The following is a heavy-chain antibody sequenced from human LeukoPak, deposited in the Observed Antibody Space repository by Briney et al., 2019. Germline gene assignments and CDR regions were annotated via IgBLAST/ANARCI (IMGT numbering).Heavy chain of an antibody. D-gene: IGHD4-17*01. CDR3: ARYDYGDCWFDP. CDR1: GGSVSSGSYY. J-gene: IGHJ5*02. CDR2: ISDSGST. Sequence: PSETLSLTCTVSGGSVSSGSYYWSWIRQAPGKGLEWIGYISDSGSTNYNPSLRSRVTISVDTSKNQFPLKLSSVTAADTALYYCARYDYGDCWFDPWGQGTLVTVSS. V-gene: IGHV4-61*01.